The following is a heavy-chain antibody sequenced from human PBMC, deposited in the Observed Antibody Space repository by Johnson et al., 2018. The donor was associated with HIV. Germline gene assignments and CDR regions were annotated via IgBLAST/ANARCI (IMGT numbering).Heavy chain of an antibody. CDR1: GFTFSSYG. V-gene: IGHV3-20*04. CDR3: AREGRRITIFGVVTPSAFDV. CDR2: INWNGGST. Sequence: VQLVESGGGVVQPGRSLRLSCAASGFTFSSYGMHWVRQAPGKGLAWVSGINWNGGSTGYADSVKGRFTISRDNAKKSLFLKMNSLRVGDTAFDYCAREGRRITIFGVVTPSAFDVWGQGTMVTVSS. D-gene: IGHD3-3*01. J-gene: IGHJ3*01.